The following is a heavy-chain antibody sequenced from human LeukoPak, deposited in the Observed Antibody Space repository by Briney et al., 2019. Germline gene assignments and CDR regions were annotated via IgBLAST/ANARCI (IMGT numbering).Heavy chain of an antibody. CDR2: INPKSGDT. V-gene: IGHV1-2*02. Sequence: ASVKVSCRASGYTFTSYYMHWVRQAPGQGLEWMGWINPKSGDTKYAQRFQGSVTMTRDTSISTACMELSRLRSDDTAVYYCARGPPSDLYDFWSGYCDYWGQGTLVTVSS. CDR1: GYTFTSYY. D-gene: IGHD3-3*01. J-gene: IGHJ4*02. CDR3: ARGPPSDLYDFWSGYCDY.